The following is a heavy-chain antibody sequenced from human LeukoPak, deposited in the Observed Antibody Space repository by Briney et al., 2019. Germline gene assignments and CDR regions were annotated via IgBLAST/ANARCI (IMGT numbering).Heavy chain of an antibody. CDR3: ASGGPSEHYGYYYYMDV. J-gene: IGHJ6*03. CDR1: GYTFTSYG. D-gene: IGHD3-16*01. CDR2: ISAYNGNT. Sequence: ASVKVSCKASGYTFTSYGISWVRQAPGQGLEWMGWISAYNGNTNYAQKLQGRVTMTTDTSTSTAYMELRSLRSDDTAVYYCASGGPSEHYGYYYYMDVWGKGTTVTISS. V-gene: IGHV1-18*01.